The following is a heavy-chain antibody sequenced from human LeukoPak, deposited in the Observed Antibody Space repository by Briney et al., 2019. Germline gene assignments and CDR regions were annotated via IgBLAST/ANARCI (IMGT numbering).Heavy chain of an antibody. CDR3: GRDGYSSGWYQRGGFDP. CDR2: IVGSSSHT. D-gene: IGHD6-19*01. CDR1: GFTFSDYV. V-gene: IGHV3-23*01. J-gene: IGHJ5*02. Sequence: GGSLRLSCVASGFTFSDYVMNWVRQTPEKGLEWVSSIVGSSSHTYYADSVKGRFTISRDNSKNTLYLQMNSLRAEDTAVYYCGRDGYSSGWYQRGGFDPWGQGTLVTVSS.